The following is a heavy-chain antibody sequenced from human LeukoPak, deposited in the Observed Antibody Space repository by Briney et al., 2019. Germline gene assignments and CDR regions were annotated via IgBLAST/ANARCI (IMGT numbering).Heavy chain of an antibody. CDR3: ARDGAPSWNYYYDYYYMDV. CDR2: MSTSTSKI. CDR1: GFTFSSYR. Sequence: GGSLRLSCAASGFTFSSYRMNWVRQTPGKGLEWVSSMSTSTSKINYADSVKGRFTISRDNAKNFLFLQMNSLRAEDTAVYFCARDGAPSWNYYYDYYYMDVWGKGTTVTVSS. J-gene: IGHJ6*03. V-gene: IGHV3-21*01. D-gene: IGHD1-7*01.